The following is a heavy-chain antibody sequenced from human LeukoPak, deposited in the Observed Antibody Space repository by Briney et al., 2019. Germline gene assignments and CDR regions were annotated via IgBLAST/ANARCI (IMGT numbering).Heavy chain of an antibody. Sequence: SETLSLTCTVSSGSISSSSYYWGWIRQPPGKGLEWIGSIYYSGSTYYNPSPKSRVTISVDTSKNQFSLKLSSVTAADTAVYYCARPRARGAFDIWGQGTMVTVSS. V-gene: IGHV4-39*01. D-gene: IGHD4/OR15-4a*01. CDR2: IYYSGST. CDR3: ARPRARGAFDI. J-gene: IGHJ3*02. CDR1: SGSISSSSYY.